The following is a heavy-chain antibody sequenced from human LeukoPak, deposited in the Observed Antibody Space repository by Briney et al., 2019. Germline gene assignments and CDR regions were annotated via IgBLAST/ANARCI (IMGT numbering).Heavy chain of an antibody. J-gene: IGHJ4*02. D-gene: IGHD3-10*01. V-gene: IGHV3-30-3*01. CDR3: ARGEEELRLGKSRDFSPDY. CDR1: GFTFSYYA. Sequence: GRSLRLSCAASGFTFSYYAMHWVRQAPGKGLECVAFISYDGYNKYYGDSVKGRFTISRDNSKNTLYLQMNTLTTDDTAVYYCARGEEELRLGKSRDFSPDYWGQGTLVTVSS. CDR2: ISYDGYNK.